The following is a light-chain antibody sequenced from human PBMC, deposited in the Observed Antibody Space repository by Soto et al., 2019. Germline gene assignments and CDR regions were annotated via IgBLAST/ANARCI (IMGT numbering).Light chain of an antibody. CDR3: QQYNNWLSIT. Sequence: IVLTRSPGALSLSPGERATLSCRASQSVSSNLAWYQPKPAQAPRLXXYGASTRATGIPARFSGSGSGTELTLTISSLQSEDFAVYDCQQYNNWLSITFGQGTRLEIK. CDR2: GAS. J-gene: IGKJ5*01. CDR1: QSVSSN. V-gene: IGKV3-15*01.